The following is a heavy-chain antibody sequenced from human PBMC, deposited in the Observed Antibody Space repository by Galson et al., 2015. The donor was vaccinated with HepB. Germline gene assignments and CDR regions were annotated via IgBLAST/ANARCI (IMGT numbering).Heavy chain of an antibody. CDR1: GFTVSNSY. D-gene: IGHD2-15*01. CDR3: AIPLCIGGNCYPLWY. CDR2: IYSGGHA. V-gene: IGHV3-53*01. Sequence: SLRLSCAVSGFTVSNSYVSWVRQAPGKGLEWLSVIYSGGHAFYADSVQGRFTISRDTSKNTVYLQMKSLRAEDTAVYYCAIPLCIGGNCYPLWYWGQGTLVTVSS. J-gene: IGHJ4*02.